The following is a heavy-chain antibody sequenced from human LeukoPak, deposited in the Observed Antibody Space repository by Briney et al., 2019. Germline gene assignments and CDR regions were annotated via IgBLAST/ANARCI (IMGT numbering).Heavy chain of an antibody. V-gene: IGHV4-4*07. Sequence: SETLSLTCTVSGGSISNYYWSWIRQPAGKGLEWIGRIYTSGSTNYNSSLKSRLTMSVDTSKNQFSLKLSSVTAADTAVYYCARLRPMDGSFPDSFDIWGQGTMVTVSS. J-gene: IGHJ3*02. CDR2: IYTSGST. CDR3: ARLRPMDGSFPDSFDI. CDR1: GGSISNYY. D-gene: IGHD1-26*01.